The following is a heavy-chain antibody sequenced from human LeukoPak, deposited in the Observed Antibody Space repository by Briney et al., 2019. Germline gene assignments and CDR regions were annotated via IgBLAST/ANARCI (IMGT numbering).Heavy chain of an antibody. CDR2: ISGSGGST. CDR3: AKVVDSMVRGVTDYYYYYGMDV. V-gene: IGHV3-23*01. Sequence: GGSLRLSCAASGFTFSSYAMSWVRQAPGKGLEWVSAISGSGGSTYYADSVKGRFTISRDNSKNTLYLQMNSLRAEDAAEYYCAKVVDSMVRGVTDYYYYYGMDVWGQGTTVTVSS. D-gene: IGHD3-10*01. J-gene: IGHJ6*02. CDR1: GFTFSSYA.